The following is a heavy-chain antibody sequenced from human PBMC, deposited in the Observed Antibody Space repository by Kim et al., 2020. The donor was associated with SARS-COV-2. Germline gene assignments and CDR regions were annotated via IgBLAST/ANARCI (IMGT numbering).Heavy chain of an antibody. CDR3: ARDHVVGSAPFDP. CDR2: INVSNGQT. J-gene: IGHJ5*02. V-gene: IGHV1-3*01. D-gene: IGHD3-10*01. CDR1: GYTFTNYA. Sequence: ASVKVSCKTSGYTFTNYAIHWVRQAPGQRLEWVGWINVSNGQTVSSQRFQGRITITRDTSASTVYMELSSLTSEDTSLYFCARDHVVGSAPFDPWGQGTLVTVSS.